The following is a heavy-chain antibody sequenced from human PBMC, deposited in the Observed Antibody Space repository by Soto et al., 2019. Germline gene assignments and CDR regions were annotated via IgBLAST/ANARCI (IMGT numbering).Heavy chain of an antibody. V-gene: IGHV4-34*01. D-gene: IGHD2-15*01. CDR1: GGYFSGYY. J-gene: IGHJ4*02. CDR2: INHSGST. Sequence: QVQLQQWGGGLSKPSETLSLTCAVYGGYFSGYYWSWIRQPPGKGLEWSGEINHSGSTNYNPSLKSRVTISVDASKNQFSLQLSSVTAADAAVYYCARVVGRSGDYFDYWGQGTLVTVSS. CDR3: ARVVGRSGDYFDY.